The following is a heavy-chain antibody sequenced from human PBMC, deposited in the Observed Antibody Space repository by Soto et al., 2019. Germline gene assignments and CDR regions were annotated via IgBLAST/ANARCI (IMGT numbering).Heavy chain of an antibody. V-gene: IGHV4-39*01. CDR1: GGSISSSNYF. D-gene: IGHD2-15*01. CDR2: IYYSGNT. Sequence: SETLSLTCTVSGGSISSSNYFWGWIRQPPGKGLEWIGNIYYSGNTYYNPSLKSRVTISVDTSKNQFSLKLSSLTAADTAVYYCARLSVVALRHYFDYWGQGTLVTVSS. CDR3: ARLSVVALRHYFDY. J-gene: IGHJ4*02.